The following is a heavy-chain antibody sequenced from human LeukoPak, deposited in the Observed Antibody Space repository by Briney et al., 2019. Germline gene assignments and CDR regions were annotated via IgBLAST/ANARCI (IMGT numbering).Heavy chain of an antibody. Sequence: GGSLRLSCVVSGFTFSSYSMNWVRQAPGKGLEWVSYISSSSSTIYYADSVKGRFTISRDTAKNSLHLQTNSLRAEDTAVYYCARGKMGYYGMDVWGQGTTVTVSS. CDR1: GFTFSSYS. CDR2: ISSSSSTI. CDR3: ARGKMGYYGMDV. J-gene: IGHJ6*02. D-gene: IGHD2-8*01. V-gene: IGHV3-48*01.